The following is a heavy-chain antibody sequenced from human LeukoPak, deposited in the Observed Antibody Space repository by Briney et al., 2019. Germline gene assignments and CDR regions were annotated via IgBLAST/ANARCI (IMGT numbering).Heavy chain of an antibody. CDR1: GGSFSGYY. CDR2: INHSGST. D-gene: IGHD3-10*01. Sequence: SETLSLTCAVYGGSFSGYYWSWIRQPPGKGLEWIGEINHSGSTNYNPSLKSRVTISVDTSKNQFSLKLSSVTAADTAVYYCARTVHYYGSGSYYNYYYYYYMDVWGKGTTVTVSS. J-gene: IGHJ6*03. V-gene: IGHV4-34*01. CDR3: ARTVHYYGSGSYYNYYYYYYMDV.